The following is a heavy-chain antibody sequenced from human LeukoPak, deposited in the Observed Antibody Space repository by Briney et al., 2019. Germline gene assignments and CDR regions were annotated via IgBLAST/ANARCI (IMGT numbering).Heavy chain of an antibody. Sequence: SETLSLTCTVSGGSVSSGSYYWSWIRQPPEKGLEWVGDIYYSVSTNYNPSLKSRVTISVDTSNIQFSLKLSSVTAADTVVYHCARDLCSSTSCYLDYWGQGTLVTVSS. D-gene: IGHD2-2*01. V-gene: IGHV4-61*01. CDR3: ARDLCSSTSCYLDY. CDR2: IYYSVST. J-gene: IGHJ4*02. CDR1: GGSVSSGSYY.